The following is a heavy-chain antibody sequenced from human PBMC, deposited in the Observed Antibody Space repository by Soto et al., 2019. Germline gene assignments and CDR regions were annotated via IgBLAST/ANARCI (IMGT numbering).Heavy chain of an antibody. D-gene: IGHD3-10*01. Sequence: QVQLVQSGAEVKKPGSSVRVSCKASGDTFTFYSINWVRQAHGLGLEWMGRINPILSMSNYAQRFQGRVTMTAYKSMSTAYMELSSLRSEDTAMYYCASSYGSGYRAFDYWGQGALVTVSS. J-gene: IGHJ4*02. CDR2: INPILSMS. CDR1: GDTFTFYS. CDR3: ASSYGSGYRAFDY. V-gene: IGHV1-69*02.